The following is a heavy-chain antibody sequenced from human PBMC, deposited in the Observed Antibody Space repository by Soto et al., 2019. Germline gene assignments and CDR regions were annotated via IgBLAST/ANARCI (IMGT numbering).Heavy chain of an antibody. CDR2: IYHSGNS. CDR1: GGSISSDNW. CDR3: ARVSASVMLRGVIIN. V-gene: IGHV4-4*02. Sequence: SETLSLTCAFSGGSISSDNWWSWVRQPPGKGLEWIGEIYHSGNSNYNPSLKSRATISVDKSKNQFSLKVTSVTAADTGQYYCARVSASVMLRGVIINWGQGTLVTVSS. J-gene: IGHJ4*02. D-gene: IGHD3-10*01.